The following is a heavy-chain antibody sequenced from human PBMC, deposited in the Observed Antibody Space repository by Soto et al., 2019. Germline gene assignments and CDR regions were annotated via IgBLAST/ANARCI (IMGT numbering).Heavy chain of an antibody. CDR1: GASISSDDYY. CDR3: PREVNNYDGIHG. V-gene: IGHV4-30-4*01. Sequence: QVQLQESGPGLVKPSQTLSLTCSISGASISSDDYYWSWFRKPPGKGLEWIGYISYSGSTYYNPSLQSRITVSVDTSRTQFALIPRSLTAVDTAVFYCPREVNNYDGIHGWGQGTTVTVSS. CDR2: ISYSGST. J-gene: IGHJ6*02.